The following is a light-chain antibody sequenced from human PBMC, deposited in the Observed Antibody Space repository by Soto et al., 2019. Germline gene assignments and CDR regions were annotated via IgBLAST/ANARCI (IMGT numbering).Light chain of an antibody. CDR2: LEGSGSY. CDR3: ETWDSNTYV. Sequence: QSVLTQSSSASASLGSSVSLTCTLSSGHSSYIIAWHQQQPGMAPRYLMKLEGSGSYNKGSGVPDRFSGSSSGADRYLTISNLQFEDEADYYCETWDSNTYVFGTGTKLTVL. J-gene: IGLJ1*01. V-gene: IGLV4-60*02. CDR1: SGHSSYI.